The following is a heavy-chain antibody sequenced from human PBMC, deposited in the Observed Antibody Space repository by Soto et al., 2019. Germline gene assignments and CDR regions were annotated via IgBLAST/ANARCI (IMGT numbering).Heavy chain of an antibody. Sequence: GGSLRLSCAVSGFTFGSYWMNWVRLIPGKGLEWVAVIWYDGSNKYYADSVKGRFTISRDNSKNTLYLQMNSLRAEDTAVYYCARDQVGSSWPLDYWGQGTLVTVSS. J-gene: IGHJ4*02. CDR2: IWYDGSNK. V-gene: IGHV3-33*08. CDR1: GFTFGSYW. D-gene: IGHD6-13*01. CDR3: ARDQVGSSWPLDY.